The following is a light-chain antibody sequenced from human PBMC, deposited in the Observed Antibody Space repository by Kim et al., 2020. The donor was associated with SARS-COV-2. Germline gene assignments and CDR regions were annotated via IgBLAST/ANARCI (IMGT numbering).Light chain of an antibody. CDR3: QKYNTAPWT. J-gene: IGKJ1*01. CDR1: RGIHNY. V-gene: IGKV1-27*01. CDR2: AAS. Sequence: GDRVTITCRASRGIHNYLAWYQQKPGKVPKLLSYAASTLHSGVPSRFSGSGSGTDFTLIISSLQPEDVATYYCQKYNTAPWTFGQGTKVDIK.